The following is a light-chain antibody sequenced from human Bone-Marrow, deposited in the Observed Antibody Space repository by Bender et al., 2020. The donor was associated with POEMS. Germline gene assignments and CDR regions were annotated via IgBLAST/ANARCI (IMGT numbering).Light chain of an antibody. CDR3: QSYDTSLSGPV. V-gene: IGLV1-40*01. J-gene: IGLJ2*01. Sequence: QSVLTQPPSVSGAPGQRVTIYCTGSNSNVGAGRDVHWYQWLPGIAPKLLIYHNIYRPSGVPDRFSGSKSGTSASLAITGLQTEDEGIYYCQSYDTSLSGPVFGGGTKLTVL. CDR2: HNI. CDR1: NSNVGAGRD.